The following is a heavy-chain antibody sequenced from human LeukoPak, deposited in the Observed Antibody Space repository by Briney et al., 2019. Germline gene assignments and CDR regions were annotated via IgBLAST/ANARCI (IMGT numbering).Heavy chain of an antibody. Sequence: GASVKVSCTASGYTFTDYYMHWVRQAPGQGFEWMGGINPNDGDTYYAEKLQGRVTMTRDTSISTAHMEVSRLRSDDTPVYYCARANFLYCSSTSCLFDYWGQGTLVTVSS. CDR2: INPNDGDT. CDR3: ARANFLYCSSTSCLFDY. D-gene: IGHD2-2*01. V-gene: IGHV1-2*02. CDR1: GYTFTDYY. J-gene: IGHJ4*02.